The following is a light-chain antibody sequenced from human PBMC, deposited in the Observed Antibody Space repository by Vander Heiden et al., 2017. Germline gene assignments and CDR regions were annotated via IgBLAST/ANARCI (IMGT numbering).Light chain of an antibody. V-gene: IGKV1-39*01. CDR3: QQNYSNSLT. CDR2: AAS. CDR1: QSISSY. Sequence: DSQITQSPSSLSASVGDRVTITCRASQSISSYLDWYQQKPGKAPKLLIYAASSLESGVPSRFSGSGSGTEFTLTISSLQPDDFATYYCQQNYSNSLTFGEGTKVEIK. J-gene: IGKJ4*01.